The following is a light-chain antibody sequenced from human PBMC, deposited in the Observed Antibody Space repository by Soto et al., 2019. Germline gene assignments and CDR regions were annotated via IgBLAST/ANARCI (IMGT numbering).Light chain of an antibody. CDR2: DAS. Sequence: EIVLTQSPATLYLSPGERATLSCRASQSVRSYLAWYQQKPGQAPRLLIYDASNRATGIPARFSGSGSGTDFSLTLSSLEPEDFAMYYCQQRSNWPLTFGGGTQVEIK. CDR1: QSVRSY. V-gene: IGKV3-11*01. J-gene: IGKJ4*01. CDR3: QQRSNWPLT.